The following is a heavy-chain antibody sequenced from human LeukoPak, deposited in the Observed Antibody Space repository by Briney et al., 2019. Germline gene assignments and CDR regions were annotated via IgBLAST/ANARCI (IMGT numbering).Heavy chain of an antibody. V-gene: IGHV3-23*01. CDR1: GFTFSSYA. CDR3: AKDRRITVIVVVITPDY. CDR2: ISGSGGST. Sequence: PGGSLRLSCAASGFTFSSYAMSWVRQAPGKGLEWVSAISGSGGSTYYADSVKGRFTISRDNSKNTLYLQMNSLRAEDTAVYYCAKDRRITVIVVVITPDYWGQGTLVTVSS. J-gene: IGHJ4*02. D-gene: IGHD3-22*01.